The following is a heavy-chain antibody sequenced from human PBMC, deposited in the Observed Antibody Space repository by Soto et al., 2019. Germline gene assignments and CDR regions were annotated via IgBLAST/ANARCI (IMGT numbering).Heavy chain of an antibody. Sequence: ASVKVSCKASGYTFTSYGISWVRQAPGQGLEWMGWINANNGNTSYAQKFQGRVTMTRNTSISTAYMELSSLRSEDTAVYYCARGNYDILTGTNWFDPWGQGTLVTVSS. V-gene: IGHV1-8*02. CDR1: GYTFTSYG. CDR3: ARGNYDILTGTNWFDP. CDR2: INANNGNT. D-gene: IGHD3-9*01. J-gene: IGHJ5*02.